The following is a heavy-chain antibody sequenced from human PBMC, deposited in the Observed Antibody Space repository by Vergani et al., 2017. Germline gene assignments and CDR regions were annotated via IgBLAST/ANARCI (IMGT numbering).Heavy chain of an antibody. CDR2: VFYGGRT. J-gene: IGHJ6*03. CDR1: GDSISTSSYA. V-gene: IGHV4-39*07. CDR3: ARDGEYYDFWSGYPKNGPYYYYMDV. D-gene: IGHD3-3*01. Sequence: QMQLQESGPGLVKPSETLSLSCTVSGDSISTSSYAWGWIRQPPGKTLEWIGTVFYGGRTSYNPSLKSRVTMSVDTSKNQFSLKLSSVTAADTAVYYCARDGEYYDFWSGYPKNGPYYYYMDVWGKGTTVTVSS.